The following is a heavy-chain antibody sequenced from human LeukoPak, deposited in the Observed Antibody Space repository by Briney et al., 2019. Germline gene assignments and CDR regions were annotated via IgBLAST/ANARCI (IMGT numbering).Heavy chain of an antibody. Sequence: GESLKISCKGPGYSFSSYCIGRVRQMPGKGPEWMVIIYPGDSDVKYGPSFEGQVTISADKSNTTAYLQWSSLKASDTAVYYCARRSSSGGYYFDYWGQGTLVTVSS. CDR1: GYSFSSYC. CDR3: ARRSSSGGYYFDY. CDR2: IYPGDSDV. J-gene: IGHJ4*02. D-gene: IGHD3-16*01. V-gene: IGHV5-51*01.